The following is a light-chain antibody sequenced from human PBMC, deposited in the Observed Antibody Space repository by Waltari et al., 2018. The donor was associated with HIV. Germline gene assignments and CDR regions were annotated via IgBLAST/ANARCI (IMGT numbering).Light chain of an antibody. CDR3: QVWDSSGDPWV. CDR2: DDR. J-gene: IGLJ3*02. Sequence: SSVLTQPPSVSVAPGQTARITCGGNNLGSQSVQRDQQKPGQAPVLVVYDDRDRPSGIPERFSGSNSGNTATLTISSVEAGDEADYYCQVWDSSGDPWVFGGGTKLTVL. V-gene: IGLV3-21*02. CDR1: NLGSQS.